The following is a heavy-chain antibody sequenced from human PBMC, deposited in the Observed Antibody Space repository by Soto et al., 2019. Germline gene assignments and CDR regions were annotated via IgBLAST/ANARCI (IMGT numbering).Heavy chain of an antibody. J-gene: IGHJ6*02. CDR3: AADLDIVVVPAAHYYYGMDV. CDR2: IVVGSGNT. CDR1: GFTFTSSA. Sequence: ASVKVSCKASGFTFTSSAVQWVRQARGQRLEWIGWIVVGSGNTNYAQKFQERVTITRDMSTSTAYMELSSLRSEDTAVYYCAADLDIVVVPAAHYYYGMDVWGQGTAVTVSS. V-gene: IGHV1-58*01. D-gene: IGHD2-2*03.